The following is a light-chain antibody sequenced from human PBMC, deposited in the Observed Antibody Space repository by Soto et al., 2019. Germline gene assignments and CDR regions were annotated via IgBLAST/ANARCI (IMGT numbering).Light chain of an antibody. V-gene: IGKV3-20*01. CDR2: GAS. CDR1: QSVSNNY. J-gene: IGKJ1*01. CDR3: QQYSSLWT. Sequence: EIVLTQSPGTVSLSPGERATLSGRTSQSVSNNYLAWYQQKPGQAPRLLIYGASSRATGIPDRFSGSGSGTDFTLSISRLEAEDFAVYYCQQYSSLWTFGQGTKVDSK.